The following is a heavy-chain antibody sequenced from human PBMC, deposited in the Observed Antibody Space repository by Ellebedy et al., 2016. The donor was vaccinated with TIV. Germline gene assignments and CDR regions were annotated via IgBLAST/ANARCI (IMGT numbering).Heavy chain of an antibody. CDR1: GGSLIGDTWTSLA. J-gene: IGHJ5*02. D-gene: IGHD1-1*01. CDR2: IYPTGGT. V-gene: IGHV4-30-2*06. Sequence: MPSETLSLTCGVSGGSLIGDTWTSLAWTWIRQCPGKGLEWIGEIYPTGGTNDNPSLRSRLTISVDTTANQISLRLRSVTAADTGVYYCARGVQEGRRELRFDPWGQGTLVTVST. CDR3: ARGVQEGRRELRFDP.